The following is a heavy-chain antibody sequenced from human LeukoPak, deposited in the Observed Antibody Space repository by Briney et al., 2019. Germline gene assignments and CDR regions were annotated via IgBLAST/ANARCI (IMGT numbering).Heavy chain of an antibody. V-gene: IGHV4-4*07. J-gene: IGHJ4*02. CDR3: ARDSSSSPLLDY. CDR2: IYTSGNT. D-gene: IGHD6-6*01. CDR1: GGSISNYY. Sequence: SETLSLTCTVSGGSISNYYWSWIRQPAGKGLEWIGRIYTSGNTNYNSSLKSRVTMSVDTSKSQFSLKLTSVTAADTAVYYCARDSSSSPLLDYWGQGTLVTVSS.